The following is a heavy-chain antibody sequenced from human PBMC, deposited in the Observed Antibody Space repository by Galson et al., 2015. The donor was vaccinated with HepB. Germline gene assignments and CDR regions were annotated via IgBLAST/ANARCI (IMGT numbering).Heavy chain of an antibody. V-gene: IGHV1-2*04. D-gene: IGHD1-26*01. J-gene: IGHJ5*02. CDR2: INPNSGGT. Sequence: SVKVSCKASGYTFTGYYMHWVRQAPGQGLEWMGWINPNSGGTNYAQKFQGWVTMTRDTSISTAYMELSRLRSDDTAVYYCARKARRGFNWFDPWGQGTLVTVSS. CDR1: GYTFTGYY. CDR3: ARKARRGFNWFDP.